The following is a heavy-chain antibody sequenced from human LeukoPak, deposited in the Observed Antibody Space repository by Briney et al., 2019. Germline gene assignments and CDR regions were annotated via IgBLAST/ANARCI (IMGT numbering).Heavy chain of an antibody. CDR1: GDSISSSNW. Sequence: PSETLSLTCAVFGDSISSSNWWSWVRQPPGKGLVWIGEIYHGGTTNYNPSLKSRVTISIDKSKNHFSLNLSSVSAADTAVYYCATTTVTPNGDAFDIWGQGTLVTVSS. CDR3: ATTTVTPNGDAFDI. V-gene: IGHV4-4*02. CDR2: IYHGGTT. D-gene: IGHD4-17*01. J-gene: IGHJ3*02.